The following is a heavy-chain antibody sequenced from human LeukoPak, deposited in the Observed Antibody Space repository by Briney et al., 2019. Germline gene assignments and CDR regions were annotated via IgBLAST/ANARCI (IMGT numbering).Heavy chain of an antibody. CDR1: GYTFTAYY. Sequence: ASVKVSCKASGYTFTAYYMYWLRQAPGQGLEWMGWIYPNSGDTNYAQKFQGRVTMTRDTSISTAYMELSGLRSDDTAVYYCARDGQSMMVKFDLWGQGTLVTVSS. CDR3: ARDGQSMMVKFDL. J-gene: IGHJ4*02. D-gene: IGHD2-21*01. V-gene: IGHV1-2*02. CDR2: IYPNSGDT.